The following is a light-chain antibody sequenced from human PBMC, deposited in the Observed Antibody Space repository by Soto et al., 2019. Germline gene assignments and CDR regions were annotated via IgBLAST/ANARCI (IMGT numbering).Light chain of an antibody. CDR2: EVS. CDR3: SSCAGSNNPYV. V-gene: IGLV2-14*01. CDR1: SSDVGGYNY. Sequence: QSALTQPASVSGSPGQSITISCTGTSSDVGGYNYVSWYQQHPGKAPKLMIYEVSNRPSGVSNRFSGSKSGNTASLTISGLQAEDEADYYCSSCAGSNNPYVFGTGTKLTVL. J-gene: IGLJ1*01.